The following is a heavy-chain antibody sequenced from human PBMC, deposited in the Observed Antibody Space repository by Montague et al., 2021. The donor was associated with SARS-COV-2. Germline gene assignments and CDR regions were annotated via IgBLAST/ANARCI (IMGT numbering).Heavy chain of an antibody. V-gene: IGHV4-59*01. D-gene: IGHD3-22*01. CDR1: GGSISSYY. Sequence: SETLSLTCTVSGGSISSYYWSWIRQSPGKGLEWIGYIYYSGGTNYNPSLKSRVTISVDTSKNQFSLKLSSVTAADTAVYYCARDSDYYDSSAGYYYGMDVWGQRTTVTVSS. CDR3: ARDSDYYDSSAGYYYGMDV. J-gene: IGHJ6*02. CDR2: IYYSGGT.